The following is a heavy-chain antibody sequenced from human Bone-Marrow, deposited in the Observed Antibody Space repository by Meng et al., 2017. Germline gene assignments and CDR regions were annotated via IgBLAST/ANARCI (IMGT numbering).Heavy chain of an antibody. D-gene: IGHD6-13*01. CDR2: ISSSSSYI. V-gene: IGHV3-21*01. J-gene: IGHJ5*02. CDR3: ARTQRGIAAAGTWFDP. Sequence: GESLKISCAASGFTFSSYSMNWVRQAPGKGLEWVSSISSSSSYIYYADSVKGRFTISRDNAKNSLYLQMNSLRVEDTAVYYCARTQRGIAAAGTWFDPWGQGTLVTVSS. CDR1: GFTFSSYS.